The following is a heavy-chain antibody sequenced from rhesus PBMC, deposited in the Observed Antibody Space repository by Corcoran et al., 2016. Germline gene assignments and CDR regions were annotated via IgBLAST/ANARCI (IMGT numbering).Heavy chain of an antibody. CDR1: GGSISSHS. V-gene: IGHV4-173*01. D-gene: IGHD3-40*01. J-gene: IGHJ5-2*02. Sequence: QLQLQESCPGLLKPSETLSLTCAVSGGSISSHSWSWIRQPPGKGLEWIGRISGSVGSTDYNPSLKSRVTISTDTSKNQFSLKLSSVTAADTAVYYCARVLTPTISLDVWGRGVLVTVSS. CDR3: ARVLTPTISLDV. CDR2: ISGSVGST.